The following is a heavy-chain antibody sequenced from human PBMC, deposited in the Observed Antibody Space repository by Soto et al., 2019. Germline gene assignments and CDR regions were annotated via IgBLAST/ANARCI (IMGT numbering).Heavy chain of an antibody. Sequence: QVHLVESGGGVAQPGRSLRLSCAAPGFTFSSYGMHWVRQAPGKGLEWVAIISYDGSLKYYADSVKGRFTISRDNSKSALYLQMNSLRPEDTAVYYCAKDFKVSGSYYGSLNYYYGMDVWGQGTTVIVSS. CDR3: AKDFKVSGSYYGSLNYYYGMDV. V-gene: IGHV3-30*18. CDR2: ISYDGSLK. CDR1: GFTFSSYG. D-gene: IGHD3-10*01. J-gene: IGHJ6*02.